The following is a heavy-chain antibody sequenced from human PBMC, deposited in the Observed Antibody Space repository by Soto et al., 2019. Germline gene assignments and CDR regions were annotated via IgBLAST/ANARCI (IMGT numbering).Heavy chain of an antibody. J-gene: IGHJ4*02. CDR3: ARHTPAISISDH. CDR1: GGSIISSSYY. D-gene: IGHD2-15*01. V-gene: IGHV4-39*01. Sequence: SETLSLTSPVSGGSIISSSYYWGWIRQPPGKGLEWIGSIYYSGSTYYNPSLKSRVTISVDTSKNQFSLKLSSVTAADTAVYYCARHTPAISISDHWGQGTLVTVSS. CDR2: IYYSGST.